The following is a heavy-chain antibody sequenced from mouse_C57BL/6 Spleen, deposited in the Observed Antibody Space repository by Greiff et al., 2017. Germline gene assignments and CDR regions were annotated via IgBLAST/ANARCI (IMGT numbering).Heavy chain of an antibody. CDR1: GYTFTSYW. CDR3: ARSPYGSKGYFDV. Sequence: QVQLQQPGAELVKPGASVKLSCKASGYTFTSYWMQWVKQRPGQGLEWIGEIDPSDSYTNYNQKFKGKATLTVDTSSCTAYMQLSSLTSEDSAVYYCARSPYGSKGYFDVWGTGTTVTVSS. D-gene: IGHD1-1*01. J-gene: IGHJ1*03. V-gene: IGHV1-50*01. CDR2: IDPSDSYT.